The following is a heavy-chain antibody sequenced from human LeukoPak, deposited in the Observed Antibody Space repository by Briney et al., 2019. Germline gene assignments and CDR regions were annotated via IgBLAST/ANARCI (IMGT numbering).Heavy chain of an antibody. CDR3: ARVTRNTAMVPRGPLRVWFDP. D-gene: IGHD5-18*01. V-gene: IGHV4-59*01. Sequence: PSETLSLTRTVSGGSISSYYWSWIRQPPGKGLEWIGYIYYSGSTNYNPSPKTPRTISVDTSENQFPLKLSSVSAADTAVYYCARVTRNTAMVPRGPLRVWFDPWGQGTLVTVSS. CDR1: GGSISSYY. CDR2: IYYSGST. J-gene: IGHJ5*02.